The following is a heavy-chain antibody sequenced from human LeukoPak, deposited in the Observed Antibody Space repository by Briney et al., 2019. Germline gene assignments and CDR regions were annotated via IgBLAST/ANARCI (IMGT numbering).Heavy chain of an antibody. D-gene: IGHD2-2*01. CDR3: ARGRGSVPAATRLVWFDP. V-gene: IGHV4-31*03. J-gene: IGHJ5*02. CDR1: GGSISSDNSY. CDR2: IYYSGST. Sequence: SQTLSLTCTVSGGSISSDNSYWSWIRHHPGKGLEWIGHIYYSGSTYYSPSLKSRVTISIDTSKSQFSLKLSSVTAADTAVYYCARGRGSVPAATRLVWFDPWGQGTLVTVSS.